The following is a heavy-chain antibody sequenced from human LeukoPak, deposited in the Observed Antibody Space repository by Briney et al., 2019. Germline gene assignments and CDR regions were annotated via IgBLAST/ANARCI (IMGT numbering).Heavy chain of an antibody. CDR3: ARAPSIVAGYYFDY. D-gene: IGHD6-19*01. V-gene: IGHV4-59*08. J-gene: IGHJ4*02. CDR2: IYYSGST. CDR1: GGSISSYY. Sequence: SETLSLTCTVSGGSISSYYWSWIRQPPGKGLEWIGYIYYSGSTNYNPSLKSRVTISVDTSKNQFSLKLSSVTAADTAVYYCARAPSIVAGYYFDYWGQGTLVTVSS.